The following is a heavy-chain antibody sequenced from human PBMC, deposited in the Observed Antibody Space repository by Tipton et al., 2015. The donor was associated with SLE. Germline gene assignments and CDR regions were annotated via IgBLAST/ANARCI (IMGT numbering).Heavy chain of an antibody. Sequence: SLRLSCAASGFTFSSYGMHWVRQAPGKGLEWMAFIRYDGSNKYYADSVKGRFTISRDNSKNTLYLQMNSLRAEDTAVYYCARGLGISSSWYGADAFDIWGQGTMVTVSS. J-gene: IGHJ3*02. CDR3: ARGLGISSSWYGADAFDI. CDR2: IRYDGSNK. CDR1: GFTFSSYG. D-gene: IGHD6-13*01. V-gene: IGHV3-30*02.